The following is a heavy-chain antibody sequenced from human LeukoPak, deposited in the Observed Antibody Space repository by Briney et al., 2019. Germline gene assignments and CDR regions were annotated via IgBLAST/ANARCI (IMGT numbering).Heavy chain of an antibody. CDR3: AYSTMVRGVIPSWYYYGMDV. CDR2: IIPIFGTA. Sequence: ASVKVSCTASGGTFSSYAISWVRQAPGQGLEWMRGIIPIFGTANYAQKFQGRVTITADESTSTAYMELSSLRSEDTAVYYCAYSTMVRGVIPSWYYYGMDVWGQGTTVTVSS. D-gene: IGHD3-10*01. V-gene: IGHV1-69*13. CDR1: GGTFSSYA. J-gene: IGHJ6*02.